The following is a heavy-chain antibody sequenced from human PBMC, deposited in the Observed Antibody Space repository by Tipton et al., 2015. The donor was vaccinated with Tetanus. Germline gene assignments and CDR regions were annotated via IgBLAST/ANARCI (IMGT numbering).Heavy chain of an antibody. CDR2: IYQSGST. Sequence: TLSLTCTVSGGSVNSGSYYWSWIRQPPGKGLEWIGYIYQSGSTSYSPSLESRVIISLETSKNQVSLRLSSVTGADKAVYYCARDGSYYSDSSNGFRFYGMDVWGQGTTVTVSS. CDR1: GGSVNSGSYY. D-gene: IGHD3-22*01. CDR3: ARDGSYYSDSSNGFRFYGMDV. J-gene: IGHJ6*02. V-gene: IGHV4-61*01.